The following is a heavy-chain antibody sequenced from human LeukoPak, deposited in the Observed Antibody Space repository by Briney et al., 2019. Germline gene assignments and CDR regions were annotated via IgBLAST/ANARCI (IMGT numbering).Heavy chain of an antibody. J-gene: IGHJ4*02. CDR3: AKQMAVDYFDY. D-gene: IGHD5-24*01. V-gene: IGHV3-30*18. CDR1: GFTFSSYG. CDR2: ISYDGKNE. Sequence: GGSLRLSCAASGFTFSSYGMHWVRRAPGKGLEWVAVISYDGKNEYYTDSVKGRFTISRDNAKNTLYLQMNSLRVEDTAVYYCAKQMAVDYFDYWGQGTLVTVSS.